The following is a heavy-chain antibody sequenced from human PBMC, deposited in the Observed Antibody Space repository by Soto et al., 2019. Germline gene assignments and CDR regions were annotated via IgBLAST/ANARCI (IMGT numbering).Heavy chain of an antibody. J-gene: IGHJ4*02. D-gene: IGHD1-1*01. V-gene: IGHV3-74*01. CDR2: ISQAGAIP. Sequence: VQLVESGGGLVQPGGSLRLSCAASGFAFGSYWMHWVRQAPGKGLVWVSRISQAGAIPTQADSVKGRLTISKANAKNTLFLQMNSLRADDTGVYYCLRDQRHWNEFADQWGQGTLVTVSS. CDR1: GFAFGSYW. CDR3: LRDQRHWNEFADQ.